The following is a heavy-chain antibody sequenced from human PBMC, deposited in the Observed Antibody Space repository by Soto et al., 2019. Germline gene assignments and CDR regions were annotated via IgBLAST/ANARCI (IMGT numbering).Heavy chain of an antibody. CDR2: IVAGSVNT. Sequence: QMQLVQSGPAVKKPGTSVKVSCKASTFTFTSSAVQWVRQARGQRLEWIGWIVAGSVNTKYAQNVQERVTITRDMSSGTAYLELSSLRSEDTAVYYCATHREGATYYFDYWGQGTLLTVSS. V-gene: IGHV1-58*01. CDR1: TFTFTSSA. J-gene: IGHJ4*02. CDR3: ATHREGATYYFDY. D-gene: IGHD1-26*01.